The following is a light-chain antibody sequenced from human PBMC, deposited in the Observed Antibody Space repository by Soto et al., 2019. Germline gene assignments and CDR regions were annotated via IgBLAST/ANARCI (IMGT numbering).Light chain of an antibody. CDR2: RNN. Sequence: QAVVTQPPSASGTPGQRVTISCSGSSSNIGSNYVYWYQQLPGTAPKLLIYRNNQRPSGVPDRFSGSKSGTSASLAISGLRSEDEADYYCAAWDDSLSRVFGTGTKLTVL. J-gene: IGLJ1*01. CDR1: SSNIGSNY. V-gene: IGLV1-47*01. CDR3: AAWDDSLSRV.